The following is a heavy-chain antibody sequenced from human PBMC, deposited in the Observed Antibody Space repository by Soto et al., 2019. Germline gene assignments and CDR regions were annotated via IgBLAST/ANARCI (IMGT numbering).Heavy chain of an antibody. CDR3: AKDGAKYYYYYYIEV. V-gene: IGHV3-30*18. CDR1: GFTFSSYG. D-gene: IGHD3-16*01. CDR2: ISYDGSNK. Sequence: QVQLVESGGGVVQPGRSLRLSCAASGFTFSSYGMHWVRQAPGKGLEWVAVISYDGSNKYYADSVKGRFTISRDNSKNTLYRQMNSLRAEDTAVYYCAKDGAKYYYYYYIEVLGKGTTVTVSS. J-gene: IGHJ6*03.